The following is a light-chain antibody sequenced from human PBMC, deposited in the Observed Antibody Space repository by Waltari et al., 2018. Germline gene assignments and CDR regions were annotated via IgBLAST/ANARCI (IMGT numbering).Light chain of an antibody. CDR2: RTS. V-gene: IGKV3-20*01. J-gene: IGKJ4*01. Sequence: IVLTQSPGTLSLSPGARATLSCRASQSVSSTYLAWYQQKPGQAPRLLICRTSTRATGIPDRFSGSGSGTDFTLTISRLEPEDFAVYYCQQYGTSTLTFGGGTKVEIK. CDR3: QQYGTSTLT. CDR1: QSVSSTY.